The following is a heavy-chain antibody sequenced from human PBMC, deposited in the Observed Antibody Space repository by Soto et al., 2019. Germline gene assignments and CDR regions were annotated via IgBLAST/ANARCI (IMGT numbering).Heavy chain of an antibody. CDR1: GGTFSSYA. J-gene: IGHJ6*02. CDR2: IIPIFGTA. CDR3: ARHVPAAGYYYGMDV. V-gene: IGHV1-69*12. Sequence: QVQLVQSGAEVKKPGSSVKVSCKASGGTFSSYAISWVRQAPGQGPEWMGGIIPIFGTANYAQKFQGRVTIPADESTSTAYMELSRLRSEDTAVYYCARHVPAAGYYYGMDVWGQGTTGTVSS. D-gene: IGHD2-2*01.